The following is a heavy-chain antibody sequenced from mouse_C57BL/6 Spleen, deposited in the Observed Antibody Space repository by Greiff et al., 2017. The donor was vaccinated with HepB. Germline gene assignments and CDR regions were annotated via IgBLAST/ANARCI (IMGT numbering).Heavy chain of an antibody. J-gene: IGHJ4*01. CDR1: GYTFTDYE. CDR3: TRGSSYDAMDY. Sequence: QVQLQQSGAELVRPGASVTLSYKASGYTFTDYEMHWVKQTPVHGLEWIGAIDPETGGTAYNQKFKGKAILTADKSSSTAYMELRSLTSEDSAVYYCTRGSSYDAMDYWGQGTSVTVSS. CDR2: IDPETGGT. V-gene: IGHV1-15*01. D-gene: IGHD1-1*01.